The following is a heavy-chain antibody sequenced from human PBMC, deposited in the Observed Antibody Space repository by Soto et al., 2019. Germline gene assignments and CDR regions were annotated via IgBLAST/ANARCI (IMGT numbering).Heavy chain of an antibody. Sequence: QITLKESGPTLVKPTQTLTLTCTFSGFSLSTSGVGVGWIRQPPGKALEWLALIYWDDDKRYSPSLKSRLTTPTAPPKTQVALTRTTMDPVDTATYYFAHTVGIAIGGGDYWGQGALVTVSS. CDR1: GFSLSTSGVG. V-gene: IGHV2-5*02. CDR2: IYWDDDK. D-gene: IGHD6-13*01. CDR3: AHTVGIAIGGGDY. J-gene: IGHJ4*02.